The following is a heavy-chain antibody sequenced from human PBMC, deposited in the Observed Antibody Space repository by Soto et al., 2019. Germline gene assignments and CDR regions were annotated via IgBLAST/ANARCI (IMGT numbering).Heavy chain of an antibody. CDR3: ARDRTYYYDSSGPYYFDY. Sequence: PSQTLSLTCAISGDSVSSNSAAWNWIRQSPSRGLEWLGRTYYRSKWYNDYAVSVKSRITINPDTSKNQFSLQLNSVTPEDTAVYYCARDRTYYYDSSGPYYFDYWGQGTLVTVSS. D-gene: IGHD3-22*01. CDR1: GDSVSSNSAA. V-gene: IGHV6-1*01. J-gene: IGHJ4*02. CDR2: TYYRSKWYN.